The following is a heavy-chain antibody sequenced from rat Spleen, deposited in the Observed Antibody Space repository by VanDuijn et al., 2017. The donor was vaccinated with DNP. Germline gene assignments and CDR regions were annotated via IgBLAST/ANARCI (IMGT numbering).Heavy chain of an antibody. J-gene: IGHJ4*01. CDR2: INKDSSTI. V-gene: IGHV4-2*01. CDR3: STALGDA. CDR1: GFNFNNFW. Sequence: EVKLVESGGGLVQPGRSLRLACTASGFNFNNFWVGWVRQAPGKGLEWIGEINKDSSTIKYGPSLRDKFTISRDNAQNTLYLQMSRLGSEDTATYYCSTALGDAWGQGTAVTVSS.